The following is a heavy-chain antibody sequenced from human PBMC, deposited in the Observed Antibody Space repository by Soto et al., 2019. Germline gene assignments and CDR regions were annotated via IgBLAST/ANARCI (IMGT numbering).Heavy chain of an antibody. D-gene: IGHD2-21*02. Sequence: RQPPGKGLEWIGYIYYSGSTNYNPSLKSRVTISVDTSKNQFSLKLSSVTAADTDVYYGTRRDGGISAYWVQGTLVPVSS. J-gene: IGHJ4*02. V-gene: IGHV4-61*07. CDR2: IYYSGST. CDR3: TRRDGGISAY.